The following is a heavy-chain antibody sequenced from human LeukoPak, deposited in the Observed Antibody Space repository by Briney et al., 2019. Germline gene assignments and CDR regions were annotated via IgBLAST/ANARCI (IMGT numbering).Heavy chain of an antibody. CDR3: ARDSTRYYDFWSDYYYYGMDV. J-gene: IGHJ6*02. CDR2: IIPIFGIA. Sequence: SAKVSCKASGGTFSSYAISWVRQAPGQGLEWMGRIIPIFGIANYAQKFQGRVTITADKSTSTAYMELSSLRSEDTAVYYCARDSTRYYDFWSDYYYYGMDVWGQGTTVTVSS. V-gene: IGHV1-69*04. CDR1: GGTFSSYA. D-gene: IGHD3-3*01.